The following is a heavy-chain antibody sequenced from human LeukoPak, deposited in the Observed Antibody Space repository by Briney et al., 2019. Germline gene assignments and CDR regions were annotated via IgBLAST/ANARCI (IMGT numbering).Heavy chain of an antibody. CDR1: GFTFDDYA. Sequence: GGSLRLSCAASGFTFDDYAMHWVRQAPGKGLEWVSGISWNSGSIGYADSVKGRFTISRDNAKNSLYLQMNSLRAEDMALYYCAKGTPGGDYGDYYYMDVWGKGTTVTVSS. V-gene: IGHV3-9*03. CDR2: ISWNSGSI. J-gene: IGHJ6*03. CDR3: AKGTPGGDYGDYYYMDV. D-gene: IGHD4-17*01.